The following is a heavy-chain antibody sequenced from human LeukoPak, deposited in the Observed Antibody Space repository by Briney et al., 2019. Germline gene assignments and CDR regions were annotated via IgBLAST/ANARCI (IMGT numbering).Heavy chain of an antibody. CDR1: GFTFSNYE. V-gene: IGHV3-48*03. Sequence: GGSLRLSCAASGFTFSNYEMNWVRQTPGKGLEWVSFISDNGKAKSYVDSVRGRFIISRDNAKTSLFLQMSSLRVEDTAVYYCGRARIAAPLLDYWGPGTLVTVSS. D-gene: IGHD6-13*01. CDR2: ISDNGKAK. CDR3: GRARIAAPLLDY. J-gene: IGHJ4*02.